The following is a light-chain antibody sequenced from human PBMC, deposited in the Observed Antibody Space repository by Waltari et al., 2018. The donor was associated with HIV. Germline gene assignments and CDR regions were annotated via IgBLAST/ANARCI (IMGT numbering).Light chain of an antibody. CDR2: EVS. Sequence: QSALTQPPSASGSPGQSVTISCTGTSRYVGGYNYVSWYQQHPGKAPKLMIYEVSKRPSGVPDRFSGSKSGNTASLTVSGLQAEDEADYYCSSYAGSNNFGVFGGGTKLTVL. J-gene: IGLJ2*01. CDR1: SRYVGGYNY. V-gene: IGLV2-8*01. CDR3: SSYAGSNNFGV.